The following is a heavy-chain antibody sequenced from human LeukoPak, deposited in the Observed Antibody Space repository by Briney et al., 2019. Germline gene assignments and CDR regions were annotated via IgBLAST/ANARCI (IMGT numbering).Heavy chain of an antibody. CDR3: AVLIGSGWSSHWFDP. Sequence: SETLSLTCTVSGGSISSYYWSWIRQPPGKGLEWIGYIYYSGSTNYNPSLKSRVTISVDTSKNQFSLKLSSVTAADTAVYYCAVLIGSGWSSHWFDPWGQGTLDTLPS. V-gene: IGHV4-59*08. CDR2: IYYSGST. CDR1: GGSISSYY. D-gene: IGHD6-19*01. J-gene: IGHJ5*02.